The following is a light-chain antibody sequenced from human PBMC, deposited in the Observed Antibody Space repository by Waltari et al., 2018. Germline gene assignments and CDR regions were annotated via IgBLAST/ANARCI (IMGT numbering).Light chain of an antibody. V-gene: IGKV3-20*01. CDR2: DAS. CDR1: QSVDKF. J-gene: IGKJ1*01. Sequence: EIVLTQSPGTLSLSPGERATLSCRASQSVDKFLACDQKKPGQAPRLLNYDASSRAPGIPDRFIGSGFGTDFRLTISRLEPEDFAVYYCQHYVRLPVSFGQGTKVGIK. CDR3: QHYVRLPVS.